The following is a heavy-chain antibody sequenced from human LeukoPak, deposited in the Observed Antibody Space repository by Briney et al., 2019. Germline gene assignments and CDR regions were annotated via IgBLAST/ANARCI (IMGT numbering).Heavy chain of an antibody. CDR1: GYTFTSCD. CDR2: MNPNSGNT. J-gene: IGHJ4*02. D-gene: IGHD2-15*01. Sequence: SVKVSCKASGYTFTSCDINWVRQATGQGLEWMGWMNPNSGNTGYAQKFQGRVTMTRNTSISTAYMELSSLRSEDTAVYYCARAITRGGSCCGYWGQGTLVTVSS. CDR3: ARAITRGGSCCGY. V-gene: IGHV1-8*01.